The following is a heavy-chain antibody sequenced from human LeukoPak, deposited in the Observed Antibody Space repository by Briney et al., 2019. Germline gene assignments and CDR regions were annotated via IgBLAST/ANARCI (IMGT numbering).Heavy chain of an antibody. CDR1: GFTFSDSA. D-gene: IGHD3-22*01. CDR2: IRSKGKSYAT. V-gene: IGHV3-73*01. J-gene: IGHJ4*02. Sequence: GGSLRLSCAASGFTFSDSAIHWVRQASGKGLEWVGRIRSKGKSYATEYAASVKGRFAISRDESKNTAYLQMNSLRAEDTAVYYCARDTYYYDSSGYYYPGGSDCWGQGTLVTVSS. CDR3: ARDTYYYDSSGYYYPGGSDC.